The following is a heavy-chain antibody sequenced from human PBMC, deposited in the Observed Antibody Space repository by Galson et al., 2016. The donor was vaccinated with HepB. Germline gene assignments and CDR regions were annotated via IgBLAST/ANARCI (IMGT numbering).Heavy chain of an antibody. CDR3: VQGSTAPAV. D-gene: IGHD2-2*01. V-gene: IGHV3-23*01. CDR1: GFTFRNYG. J-gene: IGHJ6*04. CDR2: ISRSGDST. Sequence: LRLSCAASGFTFRNYGMTWVRQAPGKGLEVVSSISRSGDSTDYADSVKGRFTISRDNSKNTLSLKMNSLTADDTAIYYCVQGSTAPAVWGKGTTVTVSS.